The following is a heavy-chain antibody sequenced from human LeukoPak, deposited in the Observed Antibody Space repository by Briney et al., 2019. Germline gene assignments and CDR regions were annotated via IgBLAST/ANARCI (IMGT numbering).Heavy chain of an antibody. J-gene: IGHJ6*03. CDR2: INQSGST. CDR3: ARGLRRWYDYMDV. V-gene: IGHV4-34*01. CDR1: GGSFSGYY. Sequence: PSETLSLTCAVYGGSFSGYYWSWIRQPPGKGLEWIGEINQSGSTNYNPSLKSRVTISVDTSKNQFSLKLSSVTAADTAVYYCARGLRRWYDYMDVWGKGTTVSVSS. D-gene: IGHD6-13*01.